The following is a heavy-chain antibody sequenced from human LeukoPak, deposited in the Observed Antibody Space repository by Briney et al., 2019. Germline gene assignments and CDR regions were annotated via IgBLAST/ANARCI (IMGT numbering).Heavy chain of an antibody. CDR2: IGNTET. V-gene: IGHV3-23*01. J-gene: IGHJ4*02. Sequence: GGALRLSCATSGFPFETNAMGWVRQAPGKGLEWVATIGNTETFYADSGTGRFNILRDNPKNTVNLQMHRLSVEDTAIYYCAKDWIQFNRVFECFDSWGQGTLVTVSS. CDR3: AKDWIQFNRVFECFDS. CDR1: GFPFETNA. D-gene: IGHD5-18*01.